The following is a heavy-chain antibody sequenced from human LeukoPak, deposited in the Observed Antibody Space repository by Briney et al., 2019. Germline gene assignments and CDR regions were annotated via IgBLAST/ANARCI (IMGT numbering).Heavy chain of an antibody. V-gene: IGHV1-18*01. J-gene: IGHJ4*02. CDR3: ARGSRRVVPAAMGY. Sequence: ASVKVSCKASGYTFTSYGISWVRQAPGQGLEWMGWISAYNGNTNYAQKLQGRVTMTTDTSTSTAYMELRSLRSDDTAVYYCARGSRRVVPAAMGYWGQGTLVTVSS. D-gene: IGHD2-2*01. CDR1: GYTFTSYG. CDR2: ISAYNGNT.